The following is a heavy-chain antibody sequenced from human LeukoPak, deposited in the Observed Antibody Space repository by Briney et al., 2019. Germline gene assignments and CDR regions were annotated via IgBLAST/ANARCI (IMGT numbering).Heavy chain of an antibody. Sequence: SETLSLTCAVYGGSFSGYYWSWIRQPPGKGLEWIGEINHSGSTNYNPSLKSRVTISVDTSKNQFSLKLSSVTAADTAVYYCARDIDYWGQGTLVTVSS. CDR1: GGSFSGYY. CDR2: INHSGST. V-gene: IGHV4-34*01. CDR3: ARDIDY. J-gene: IGHJ4*02.